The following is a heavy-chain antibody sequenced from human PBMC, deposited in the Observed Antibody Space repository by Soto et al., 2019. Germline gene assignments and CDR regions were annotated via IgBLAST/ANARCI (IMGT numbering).Heavy chain of an antibody. J-gene: IGHJ3*02. CDR3: ASPARNYDFWSGYSFDI. CDR1: GYTFTSYD. D-gene: IGHD3-3*01. Sequence: QVQLVQSGAEVKKPGASVKVSCKASGYTFTSYDINWVRQATGQGLEWMGWMNPNSGNTGYAQKFQGRDTMTRNTSISTAYKGLSSLRSEDTAVYYCASPARNYDFWSGYSFDIWGQGTMVTVSS. V-gene: IGHV1-8*01. CDR2: MNPNSGNT.